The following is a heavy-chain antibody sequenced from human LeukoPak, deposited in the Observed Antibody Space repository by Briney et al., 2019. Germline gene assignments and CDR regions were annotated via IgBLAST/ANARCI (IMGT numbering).Heavy chain of an antibody. CDR2: MYTTGNT. V-gene: IGHV4-59*08. Sequence: PSETLSLTCTVSGGSITTYYWSWIRQPPGKGLEWIGYMYTTGNTNYNPSLASRITLSLDTSKNQFSLTLSSVTAADTAVYYCAKHDTLVGAALFYMYVWGKGNTVTVSS. J-gene: IGHJ6*03. CDR1: GGSITTYY. D-gene: IGHD3-3*01. CDR3: AKHDTLVGAALFYMYV.